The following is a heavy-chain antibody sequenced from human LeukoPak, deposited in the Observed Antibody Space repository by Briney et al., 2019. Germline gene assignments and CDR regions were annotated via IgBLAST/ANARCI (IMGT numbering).Heavy chain of an antibody. CDR1: GGSISSFY. D-gene: IGHD3-10*01. CDR3: ARRLWFGDPTGFDP. CDR2: IHYSGST. J-gene: IGHJ5*02. V-gene: IGHV4-59*08. Sequence: SETLSLTCTVSGGSISSFYWTWIRQPPGKGLEWIGYIHYSGSTSYNPSLKSRVTISVDTSKNQFSLKLSSVTAADTAIYFCARRLWFGDPTGFDPWGQGTLVTVSS.